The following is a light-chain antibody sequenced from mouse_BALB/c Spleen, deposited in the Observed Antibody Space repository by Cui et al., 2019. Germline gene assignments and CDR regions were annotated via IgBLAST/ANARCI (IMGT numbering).Light chain of an antibody. Sequence: DIVMTQSHKFMSTSVGDRVSITCKASQDVGTAVAWYQQKPGQSPKLLIYGASTRHTGVPDRFTGSGSGTDFTLTISNVQSEDLADYFCQQYSSYLTFGAGTKLELK. J-gene: IGKJ5*01. CDR2: GAS. CDR3: QQYSSYLT. V-gene: IGKV6-23*01. CDR1: QDVGTA.